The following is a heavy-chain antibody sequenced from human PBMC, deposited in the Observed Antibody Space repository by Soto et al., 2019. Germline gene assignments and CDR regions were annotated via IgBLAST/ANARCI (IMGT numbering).Heavy chain of an antibody. J-gene: IGHJ1*01. D-gene: IGHD2-15*01. CDR3: ARDGCSGTACYFQF. V-gene: IGHV3-30-3*01. CDR2: ISYDGVNK. Sequence: PGGSLRLSCAASGFNFNHYAMNWVRQAPGKGLEWVAVISYDGVNKYYAESVKGRFTISRDTSKNTLNLDMNSLRVEDTAVYYCARDGCSGTACYFQFWGQGTLVTVSS. CDR1: GFNFNHYA.